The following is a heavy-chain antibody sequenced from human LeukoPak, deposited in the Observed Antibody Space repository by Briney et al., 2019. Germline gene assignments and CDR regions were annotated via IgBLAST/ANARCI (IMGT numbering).Heavy chain of an antibody. Sequence: GASVKVSCKASGYTFTSYDINWVRRATGQGLEWVGWMNPNSGNTGYAQKFQGRVTITRNTSISTAYMELSSLRSEDTAVYYCATVDSSGYSQFDYWGQGTLVTVSS. CDR3: ATVDSSGYSQFDY. CDR2: MNPNSGNT. D-gene: IGHD3-22*01. J-gene: IGHJ4*02. V-gene: IGHV1-8*03. CDR1: GYTFTSYD.